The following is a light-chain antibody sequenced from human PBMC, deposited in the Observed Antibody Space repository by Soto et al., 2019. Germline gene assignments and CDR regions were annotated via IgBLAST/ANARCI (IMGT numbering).Light chain of an antibody. CDR3: LQHNSYPWT. Sequence: DLRMIHFPSSLSESVGERVSITGLASQGIRNDLGWYQQKPGKAPKRLIYAASSLQSGVPSRFSGRGSGTEFTLTISSLQPEDVATYYCLQHNSYPWTFGQGTKVDI. CDR1: QGIRND. V-gene: IGKV1-17*01. CDR2: AAS. J-gene: IGKJ1*01.